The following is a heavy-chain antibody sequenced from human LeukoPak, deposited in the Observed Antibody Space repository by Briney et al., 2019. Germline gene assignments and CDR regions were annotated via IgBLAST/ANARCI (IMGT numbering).Heavy chain of an antibody. Sequence: GGSLRLSCAASGFTFSSYGIHWVRQAPGKGLEWVAVISYDGSNRYYADSVKGRFTISRDNARNSLHLQMNSLRAEGTAVYYCARDLYYITPGRHTYYMDVWGKGTTATVSS. CDR2: ISYDGSNR. D-gene: IGHD3-10*01. CDR3: ARDLYYITPGRHTYYMDV. J-gene: IGHJ6*03. CDR1: GFTFSSYG. V-gene: IGHV3-30*03.